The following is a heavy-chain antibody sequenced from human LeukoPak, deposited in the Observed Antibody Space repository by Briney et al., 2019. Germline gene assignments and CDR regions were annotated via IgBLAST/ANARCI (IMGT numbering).Heavy chain of an antibody. J-gene: IGHJ6*03. CDR1: GGSFSGYY. D-gene: IGHD3-16*01. V-gene: IGHV4-34*01. CDR2: INHSGST. Sequence: PSETLSLTCAVDGGSFSGYYWSWIRQPPGKGLEWIGEINHSGSTNYNPSLKSRVTISVDTSKNQFSLKLSSVTAADTAVYYCARGRGGCYYYMDVWGKGTTVTVSS. CDR3: ARGRGGCYYYMDV.